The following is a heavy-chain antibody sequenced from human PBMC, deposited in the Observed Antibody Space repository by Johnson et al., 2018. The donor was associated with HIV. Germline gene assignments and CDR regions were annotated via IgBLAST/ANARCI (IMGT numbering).Heavy chain of an antibody. Sequence: VQVLESGGGLVQPGGSLRLSCAASGFPVSSSYMSWVRQAPGKGLEWVSVIYSGGSTYYADSVKGRFTISRDNAKNSLYLQMNSLRAEDTALYYCARDEGPYGDHDAFDIWGQGTMVTVSS. CDR1: GFPVSSSY. CDR3: ARDEGPYGDHDAFDI. J-gene: IGHJ3*02. V-gene: IGHV3-66*01. CDR2: IYSGGST. D-gene: IGHD4-17*01.